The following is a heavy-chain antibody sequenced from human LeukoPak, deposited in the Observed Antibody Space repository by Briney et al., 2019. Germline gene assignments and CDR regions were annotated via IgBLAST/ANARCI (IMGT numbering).Heavy chain of an antibody. CDR1: GFTFNNYA. Sequence: GGSLRLSCAASGFTFNNYAMSWVRQAPGKGLEWVSGIIGGGGSTYYADSVKGRFTISRDNSKNTLYLQMNSLRAEDTAVYYCAKGYYYDSAGYYSVDYWGQGTLVTVSS. CDR2: IIGGGGST. D-gene: IGHD3-22*01. J-gene: IGHJ4*02. V-gene: IGHV3-23*01. CDR3: AKGYYYDSAGYYSVDY.